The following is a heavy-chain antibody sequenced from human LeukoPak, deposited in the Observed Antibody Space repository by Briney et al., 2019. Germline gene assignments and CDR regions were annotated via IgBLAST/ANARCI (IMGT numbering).Heavy chain of an antibody. CDR2: INPDAGDT. CDR3: ARLSTATRHWLAASDI. D-gene: IGHD6-19*01. Sequence: GASVKVSCKASGYSFTDYFLYWVRQAPGQGLEWMGRINPDAGDTNYAQTFQGRITMTRDTSISTAYMELSSLKSDDTAVYYCARLSTATRHWLAASDIWGQGTVVTVS. CDR1: GYSFTDYF. J-gene: IGHJ3*02. V-gene: IGHV1-2*06.